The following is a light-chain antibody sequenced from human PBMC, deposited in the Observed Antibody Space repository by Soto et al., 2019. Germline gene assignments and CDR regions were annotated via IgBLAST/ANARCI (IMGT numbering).Light chain of an antibody. J-gene: IGLJ1*01. CDR3: QSYDRSLRTYV. CDR1: SSNIGAGYD. CDR2: GNS. V-gene: IGLV1-40*01. Sequence: SGLTQPPSVSGAPGRRVTISCSGSSSNIGAGYDVDWYRQLPGTAPKLLIYGNSDRPSGVPDRFSGSKSGTSASLAITGLQAEDEADYFCQSYDRSLRTYVFGTGTKVTVL.